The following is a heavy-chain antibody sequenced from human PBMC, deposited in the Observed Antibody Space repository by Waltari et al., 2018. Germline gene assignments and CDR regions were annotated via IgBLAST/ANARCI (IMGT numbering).Heavy chain of an antibody. D-gene: IGHD1-26*01. J-gene: IGHJ5*02. CDR3: AKAGGIHNYPLDP. V-gene: IGHV3-30*18. Sequence: QVEEFGGGVVQPGGSLRLSCVASGYPFNNYGMPWVRQAPGKGLEWLAVISSDGSGKYDADSVKGRFTMSRDNSKNTVYLQMNSLRPEDTAVYYCAKAGGIHNYPLDPWGQGTLVTVSS. CDR2: ISSDGSGK. CDR1: GYPFNNYG.